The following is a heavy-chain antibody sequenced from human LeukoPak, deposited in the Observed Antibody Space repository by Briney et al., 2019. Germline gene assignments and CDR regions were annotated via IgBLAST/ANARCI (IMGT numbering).Heavy chain of an antibody. J-gene: IGHJ4*02. V-gene: IGHV3-30-3*01. Sequence: GGSLRLSCAASGFTFSSYAMHWVRQAPGKGLEWVAVISYDGSNKYYADSVKGRFTISRDNSKNTLYLQMNSLRAEDTAVYYCARADYGDYEYYFDYWGQGTLVTVSS. CDR1: GFTFSSYA. D-gene: IGHD4-17*01. CDR2: ISYDGSNK. CDR3: ARADYGDYEYYFDY.